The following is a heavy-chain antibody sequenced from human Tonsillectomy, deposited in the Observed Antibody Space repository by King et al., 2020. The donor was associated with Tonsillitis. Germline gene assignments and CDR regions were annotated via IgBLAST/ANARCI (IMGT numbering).Heavy chain of an antibody. CDR3: ARRTMDYYYYGMDV. CDR2: ISTRGSTI. Sequence: QLVQSGGGLVKPGGSLSFSRAASGFNFSDYYMSWIRQAPGKGLEWVASISTRGSTIYYADSVKGRFTISRDNAKSSLYLQMNSLRAEDTAVYYCARRTMDYYYYGMDVWGQGTTVTVSS. V-gene: IGHV3-11*01. D-gene: IGHD2-2*01. J-gene: IGHJ6*02. CDR1: GFNFSDYY.